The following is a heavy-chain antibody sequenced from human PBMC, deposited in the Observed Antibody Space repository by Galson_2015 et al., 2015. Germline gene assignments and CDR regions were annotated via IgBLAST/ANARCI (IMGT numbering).Heavy chain of an antibody. CDR2: INSDGSST. Sequence: SLRLSCAASGFTFSTYWMSWVRQAPGKGLVWVSRINSDGSSTNFADSVKGRFTISRDNPKNTLYLQMNSLRAEDTAVYYCARDRAYCGGDCYYDAFDIWGQGTMVTVSS. V-gene: IGHV3-74*01. J-gene: IGHJ3*02. D-gene: IGHD2-21*02. CDR3: ARDRAYCGGDCYYDAFDI. CDR1: GFTFSTYW.